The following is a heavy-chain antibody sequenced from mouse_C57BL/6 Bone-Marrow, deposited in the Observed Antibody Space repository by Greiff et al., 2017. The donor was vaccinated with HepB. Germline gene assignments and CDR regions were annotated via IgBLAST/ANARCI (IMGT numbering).Heavy chain of an antibody. CDR3: ARGGNYPLGAMDY. Sequence: VQLQQSGAELVKPGASVKLSCTASGFNIKDYYMHWVKQRTEQGLEWIGRIDPEDGETKYASKFQGKATITADTSSNTAYLQLSSLTSEDSAVYYCARGGNYPLGAMDYWGQGTSVTVSS. J-gene: IGHJ4*01. D-gene: IGHD2-1*01. V-gene: IGHV14-2*01. CDR1: GFNIKDYY. CDR2: IDPEDGET.